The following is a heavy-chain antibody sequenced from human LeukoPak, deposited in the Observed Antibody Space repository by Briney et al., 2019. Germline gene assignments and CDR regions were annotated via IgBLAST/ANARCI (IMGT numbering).Heavy chain of an antibody. CDR2: SGTDDGTT. J-gene: IGHJ2*01. CDR3: AKALNYWYFDL. CDR1: GFTFSSYG. V-gene: IGHV3-23*01. Sequence: GGSLRLSCAASGFTFSSYGMHWVRQAPGKGLEWVSASGTDDGTTYADSVKGRFTISRDNSKNTLYLQMNSLRVEDTATYYCAKALNYWYFDLWGRGSLVTVSS.